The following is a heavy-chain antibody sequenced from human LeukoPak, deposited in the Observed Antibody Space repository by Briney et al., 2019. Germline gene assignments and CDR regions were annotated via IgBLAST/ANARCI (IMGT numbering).Heavy chain of an antibody. Sequence: GSLRLSCATSGFTFSSSSMNWVRQAPGKGLEWVSYITSSSSTIYYADSVKGRFTISRDNAKNALYMQMNSLRAEDTAVYYCARAGFDYWGQGTLVTVSS. CDR2: ITSSSSTI. V-gene: IGHV3-48*04. J-gene: IGHJ4*02. CDR3: ARAGFDY. CDR1: GFTFSSSS.